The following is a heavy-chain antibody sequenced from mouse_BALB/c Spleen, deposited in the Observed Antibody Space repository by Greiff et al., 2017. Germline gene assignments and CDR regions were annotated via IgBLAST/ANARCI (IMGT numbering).Heavy chain of an antibody. CDR3: TRDGSSATDAMDY. CDR2: INPSNGGT. CDR1: GYTFTSYY. Sequence: VQLQQSGAELVKPGASVKLSCKASGYTFTSYYMYWVKQRPGQGLEWIGEINPSNGGTNFNEKFKSKATLTVDKSSSTAYMQLSSLTSEDSAVYYSTRDGSSATDAMDYWGQGTSVTVSS. V-gene: IGHV1S81*02. D-gene: IGHD1-1*01. J-gene: IGHJ4*01.